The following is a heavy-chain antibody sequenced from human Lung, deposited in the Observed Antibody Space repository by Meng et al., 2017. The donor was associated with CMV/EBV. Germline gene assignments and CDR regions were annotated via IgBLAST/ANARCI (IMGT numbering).Heavy chain of an antibody. Sequence: LSLTCAASGFTFSGSAIHWVRQASGKGLEWVGRIKTKADNYATAYAASLKGRFTISRDDSQNTAYLQMNSLKTEDTAVYYCTRLTAADTSFDCWGQGTXVTVYS. J-gene: IGHJ4*02. CDR3: TRLTAADTSFDC. V-gene: IGHV3-73*01. CDR2: IKTKADNYAT. D-gene: IGHD6-13*01. CDR1: GFTFSGSA.